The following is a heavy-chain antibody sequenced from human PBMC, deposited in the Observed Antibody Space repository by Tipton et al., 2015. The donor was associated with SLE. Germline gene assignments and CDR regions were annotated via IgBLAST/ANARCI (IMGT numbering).Heavy chain of an antibody. CDR3: ATSDYGDYVPYAFDI. J-gene: IGHJ3*02. CDR2: IYTSGST. CDR1: GGSISSYH. Sequence: TLSLTCTVSGGSISSYHWSWIRQPPGKGLEWIGYIYTSGSTNYNPSLKSRVTISVDTSKNQFSLKLSSVTAADTAVYYCATSDYGDYVPYAFDIWGQGTMVTVSS. D-gene: IGHD4-17*01. V-gene: IGHV4-4*08.